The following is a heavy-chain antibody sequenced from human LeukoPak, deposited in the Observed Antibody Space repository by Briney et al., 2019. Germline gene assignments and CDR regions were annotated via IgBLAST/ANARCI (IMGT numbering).Heavy chain of an antibody. V-gene: IGHV3-23*01. CDR3: ALQRTLWQQPLDY. D-gene: IGHD6-13*01. CDR2: ISGSGDST. Sequence: PGGSLRLSCAASGFTFSSHAMTWVRQAPGKGLEWVSTISGSGDSTYYADSVKGRFTISRDNSKNTLYLQMNSLRAEDTAVYYCALQRTLWQQPLDYWGQGTLVTVSS. CDR1: GFTFSSHA. J-gene: IGHJ4*02.